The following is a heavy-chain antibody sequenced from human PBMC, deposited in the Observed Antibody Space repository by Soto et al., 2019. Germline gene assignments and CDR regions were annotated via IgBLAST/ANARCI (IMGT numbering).Heavy chain of an antibody. V-gene: IGHV3-33*01. J-gene: IGHJ3*02. D-gene: IGHD1-26*01. CDR3: AREWSYWGGPGAFDI. Sequence: PGGSLRLSCAASGFTFSSYGMHWVRQAPGKGLEWVAVIWCDGSTKYYADSVKGRFTISRDNSKNSLYLQMNSLRDEDTTVYYCAREWSYWGGPGAFDISGQRTMVTVSS. CDR1: GFTFSSYG. CDR2: IWCDGSTK.